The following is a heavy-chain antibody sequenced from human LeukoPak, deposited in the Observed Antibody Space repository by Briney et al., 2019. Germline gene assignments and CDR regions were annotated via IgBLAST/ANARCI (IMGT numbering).Heavy chain of an antibody. Sequence: PGGSLRLSCEASGFTLNKYWMHWVRQAPGKGLVWVSRITGDGSDIAYADSVKGRFTISRDNAKNSLYLQMNSLTVEDTAVYYCARDTPHYYDSSGYYPVDYWGQGTLVTVSS. CDR3: ARDTPHYYDSSGYYPVDY. CDR1: GFTLNKYW. V-gene: IGHV3-74*01. J-gene: IGHJ4*02. D-gene: IGHD3-22*01. CDR2: ITGDGSDI.